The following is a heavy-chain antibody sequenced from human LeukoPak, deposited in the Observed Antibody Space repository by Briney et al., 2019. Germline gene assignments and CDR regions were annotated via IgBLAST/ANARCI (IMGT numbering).Heavy chain of an antibody. D-gene: IGHD3-9*01. CDR3: ARAPERYDVLTGSVYYYYYMDV. J-gene: IGHJ6*03. V-gene: IGHV4-34*01. CDR1: GGSFSGYY. Sequence: PSETLSLTCAVYGGSFSGYYWSWIRQPPGKGLEWIGEINHSGSTNYNPSFKSRVTISVDTSKNQFSLKLSFVTAADTAVYYCARAPERYDVLTGSVYYYYYMDVWGKGTTVTISS. CDR2: INHSGST.